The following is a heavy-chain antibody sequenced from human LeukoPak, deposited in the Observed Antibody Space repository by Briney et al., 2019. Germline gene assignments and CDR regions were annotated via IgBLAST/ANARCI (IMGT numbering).Heavy chain of an antibody. Sequence: SETLSLSCTVSGGSISCSSYYWGWMRQPPGKGLEWIGSIYYSGSTYYNPSLKSRVTISVDTSKNQFSLKLSSVTAADTAVYYCAREEPYGDSHFDYWGQGTLVTVSS. V-gene: IGHV4-39*07. CDR3: AREEPYGDSHFDY. CDR1: GGSISCSSYY. D-gene: IGHD4-17*01. CDR2: IYYSGST. J-gene: IGHJ4*02.